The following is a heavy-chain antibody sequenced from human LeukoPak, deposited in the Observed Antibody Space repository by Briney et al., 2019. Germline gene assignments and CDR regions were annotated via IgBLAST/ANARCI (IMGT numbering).Heavy chain of an antibody. CDR1: GFIFSSYA. V-gene: IGHV3-64D*09. CDR3: VKVLTRWDPSDY. Sequence: QPGGSLRLSCAASGFIFSSYAMHWVRQAPGKGLEYVSAISSNGGSTYYADSVKGRFTISRDNSKNTLYLQMSSLRAEDTAVYYCVKVLTRWDPSDYWGQGTLVTVSS. CDR2: ISSNGGST. D-gene: IGHD1-26*01. J-gene: IGHJ4*02.